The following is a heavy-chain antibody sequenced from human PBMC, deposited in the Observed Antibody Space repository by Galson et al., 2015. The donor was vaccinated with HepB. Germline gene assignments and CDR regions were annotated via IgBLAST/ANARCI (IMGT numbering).Heavy chain of an antibody. CDR1: GFTFSNYA. J-gene: IGHJ6*02. V-gene: IGHV3-30*04. CDR2: IVYDGSNK. CDR3: ARVKTSDCSGGRCFQRPYFYYHALNV. Sequence: SLRLSCAASGFTFSNYAMHWVRQAPGKGLEWVALIVYDGSNKYYADSVTGRFSISRDNSKNTLYLQLNSLRAEDTAVYYCARVKTSDCSGGRCFQRPYFYYHALNVWGQGTTVTVSS. D-gene: IGHD2-15*01.